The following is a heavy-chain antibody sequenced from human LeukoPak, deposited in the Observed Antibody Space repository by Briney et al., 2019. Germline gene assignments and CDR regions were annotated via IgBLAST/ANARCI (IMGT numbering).Heavy chain of an antibody. CDR3: ARVGWGGIVDAFDI. D-gene: IGHD2-15*01. V-gene: IGHV1-3*01. J-gene: IGHJ3*02. CDR1: GGTFSSYA. Sequence: ASVKVSCKASGGTFSSYAISWARQAPGQRLEWMGWINAGNGNTKYSQKFQGRVTITRDTSASTAYMELSSLRSEDTAVYYCARVGWGGIVDAFDIWGQGTMVTVSS. CDR2: INAGNGNT.